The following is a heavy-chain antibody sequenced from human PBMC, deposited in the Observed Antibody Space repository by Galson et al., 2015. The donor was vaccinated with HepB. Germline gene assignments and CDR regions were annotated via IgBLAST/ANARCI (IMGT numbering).Heavy chain of an antibody. D-gene: IGHD6-19*01. CDR3: AKDKQWLSYYYYGIDV. CDR2: IWSNGSNK. Sequence: SLRLSCAVSGFTFNRYGMHWVRQAPGKGLEWVALIWSNGSNKYYTSSVMGRFTISRDNSKNTLFLQMNSLRAEDTAVYYCAKDKQWLSYYYYGIDVWGQGTTVTVSS. V-gene: IGHV3-33*03. J-gene: IGHJ6*02. CDR1: GFTFNRYG.